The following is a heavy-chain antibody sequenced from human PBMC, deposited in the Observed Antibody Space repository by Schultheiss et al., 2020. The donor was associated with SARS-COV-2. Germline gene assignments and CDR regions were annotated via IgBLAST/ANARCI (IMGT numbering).Heavy chain of an antibody. CDR3: AARGVSYYYGMDV. J-gene: IGHJ6*02. Sequence: SETLSLTCTVSGGSISSSSYYWGWIRQPPGKGLEWIGYIYYSGSTYYNPSLKSRVTISVDTSKNQFSLKLSSVTAADTAVYYCAARGVSYYYGMDVWGQGTTVTVSS. CDR1: GGSISSSSYY. CDR2: IYYSGST. D-gene: IGHD3-16*01. V-gene: IGHV4-31*03.